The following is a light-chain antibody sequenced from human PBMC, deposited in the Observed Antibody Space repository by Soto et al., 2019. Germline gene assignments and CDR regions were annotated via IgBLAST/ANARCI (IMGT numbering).Light chain of an antibody. Sequence: EILLTQSPGTLSLSPGERATLSCRAIQSVSSSYLAWYQQKPGQAPRLLIYGASSRATGIPDRLSGSGSGTDFTLTISRLEPEDFAVYYCQQYGSSPPITFGQGTRLEI. J-gene: IGKJ5*01. V-gene: IGKV3-20*01. CDR2: GAS. CDR1: QSVSSSY. CDR3: QQYGSSPPIT.